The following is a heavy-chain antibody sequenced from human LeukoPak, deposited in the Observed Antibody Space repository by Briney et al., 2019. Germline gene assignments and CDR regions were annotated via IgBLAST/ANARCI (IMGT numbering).Heavy chain of an antibody. D-gene: IGHD6-19*01. CDR2: MNPKTGNT. V-gene: IGHV1-8*01. J-gene: IGHJ3*02. CDR1: GYTFTGHD. Sequence: ASVKVSCKASGYTFTGHDINWVRQATGQGLEWMGWMNPKTGNTGYAQKFQGRVTMTRDTSINTAYMELSSLRSEDTAVYYCARDSPVAGTCAFDIWGQGTMVTVSS. CDR3: ARDSPVAGTCAFDI.